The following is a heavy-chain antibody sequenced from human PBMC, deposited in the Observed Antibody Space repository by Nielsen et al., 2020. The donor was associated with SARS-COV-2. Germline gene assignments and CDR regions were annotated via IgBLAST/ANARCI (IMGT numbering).Heavy chain of an antibody. V-gene: IGHV3-7*03. CDR1: GFTFSSYW. Sequence: GESLKISCATSGFTFSSYWMSWVRQAPGKGLEWVANIKQDGSEKYYVDSVKGRFTISRDNAKNSLYLQMNSLRAEDTAVYYCAAGYYDSSGYYPFDYWGQGTLVTVSS. J-gene: IGHJ4*02. CDR3: AAGYYDSSGYYPFDY. D-gene: IGHD3-22*01. CDR2: IKQDGSEK.